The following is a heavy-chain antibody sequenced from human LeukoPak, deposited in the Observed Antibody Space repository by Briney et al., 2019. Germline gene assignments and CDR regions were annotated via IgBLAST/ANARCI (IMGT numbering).Heavy chain of an antibody. D-gene: IGHD6-19*01. CDR2: IKHSGST. CDR3: ARDKRVAVAGTYIYYYYMDV. V-gene: IGHV4-34*01. CDR1: GGSFSGYY. J-gene: IGHJ6*03. Sequence: PSETLSLTCAVYGGSFSGYYWSWIRQSPGKGLEWIREIKHSGSTNYNPSLKSRVTMSVDTSKNQFSLKLSSVTAADTAVYYYARDKRVAVAGTYIYYYYMDVWGNGTTVTISS.